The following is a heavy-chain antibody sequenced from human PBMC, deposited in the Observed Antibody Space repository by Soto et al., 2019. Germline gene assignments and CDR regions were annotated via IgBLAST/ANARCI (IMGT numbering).Heavy chain of an antibody. Sequence: TLSLTCAVSGGSISSAGYSWSWIRQPPGKGLEWIGYIFHSGSTYYNPSLKSRVTISIDMSKNQFSLKLSSVTAADTAVYFCARRGRRTDYFDYWGQGTLVTVSS. V-gene: IGHV4-30-2*01. D-gene: IGHD1-26*01. CDR3: ARRGRRTDYFDY. J-gene: IGHJ4*02. CDR1: GGSISSAGYS. CDR2: IFHSGST.